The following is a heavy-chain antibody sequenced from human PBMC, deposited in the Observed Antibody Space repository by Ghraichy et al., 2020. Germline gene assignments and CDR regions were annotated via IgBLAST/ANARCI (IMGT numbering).Heavy chain of an antibody. V-gene: IGHV4-31*03. CDR2: IYYSGST. J-gene: IGHJ3*02. D-gene: IGHD3-16*02. CDR1: GGSISSGGYY. CDR3: ARVGTLSYAFDI. Sequence: SETLSLTCTVSGGSISSGGYYWSWIRQHPGKGLEWIGYIYYSGSTYYNPSLKSRVTISVDTSKNQFSLKLSSVTAADTAVYYCARVGTLSYAFDIWGQGTMVTVSS.